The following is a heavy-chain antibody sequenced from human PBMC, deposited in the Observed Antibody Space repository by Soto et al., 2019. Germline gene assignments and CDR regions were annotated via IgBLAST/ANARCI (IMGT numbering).Heavy chain of an antibody. CDR2: INPNSGGT. CDR3: AREETTTISLAGGSWFDP. V-gene: IGHV1-2*04. D-gene: IGHD3-3*01. CDR1: GYTFTGYY. J-gene: IGHJ5*02. Sequence: GASVKVSCKASGYTFTGYYMHWVRQAPGQGLEWMGWINPNSGGTNYAQKFQGWVTMTRDTSISTAYMELSRLRSDDTAVYYCAREETTTISLAGGSWFDPWGQGTLVTVSS.